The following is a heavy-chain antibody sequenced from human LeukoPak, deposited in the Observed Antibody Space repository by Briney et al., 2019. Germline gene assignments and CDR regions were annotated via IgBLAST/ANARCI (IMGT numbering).Heavy chain of an antibody. V-gene: IGHV3-7*01. CDR3: VRESRRYQLPGLNDYYYMDV. CDR1: GFTFSNYW. Sequence: PGGSLRLSCAASGFTFSNYWMNWVRQAPGKGVEGVANIKQDGSEKYYVDSVKGRFTISRDIAKNSLYLQMNSLRAEDTAVYYCVRESRRYQLPGLNDYYYMDVWGKGTTVTVSS. CDR2: IKQDGSEK. J-gene: IGHJ6*03. D-gene: IGHD2-2*01.